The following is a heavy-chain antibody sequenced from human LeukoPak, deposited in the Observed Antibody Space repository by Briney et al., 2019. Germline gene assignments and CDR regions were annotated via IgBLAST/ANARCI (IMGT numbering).Heavy chain of an antibody. CDR2: IKQDGSER. V-gene: IGHV3-7*01. D-gene: IGHD1-7*01. J-gene: IGHJ5*02. CDR1: GFPFTTYW. CDR3: ARDRVAGTVSGWFDP. Sequence: GGSLRLSCAASGFPFTTYWMNWVRQPLGKGLEWVANIKQDGSERYYVDSVKGRFTISRDNAKNSLYLQMNSLRAEDTAVYYCARDRVAGTVSGWFDPWGQGTPVTVSS.